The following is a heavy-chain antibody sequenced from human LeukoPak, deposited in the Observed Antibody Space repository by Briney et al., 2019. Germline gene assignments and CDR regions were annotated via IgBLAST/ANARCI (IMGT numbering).Heavy chain of an antibody. CDR3: AKLWRRPYYYDSSGPFVG. CDR2: ISGSGGST. J-gene: IGHJ4*02. D-gene: IGHD3-22*01. CDR1: GFTFSSYA. V-gene: IGHV3-23*01. Sequence: GGSLRLSCAASGFTFSSYAMSWVRQAPGKGLEWVSAISGSGGSTYYADSVKGRFTISRDNSKNTLYLQMNSLRAEDTAVYYCAKLWRRPYYYDSSGPFVGRGQGTLVTVSS.